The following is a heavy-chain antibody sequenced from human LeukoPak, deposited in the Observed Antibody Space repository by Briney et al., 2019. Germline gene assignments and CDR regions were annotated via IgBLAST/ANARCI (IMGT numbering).Heavy chain of an antibody. J-gene: IGHJ4*02. CDR1: GFTFSSYD. CDR2: IRPSGDNT. CDR3: ARVASGAGGSNFDY. V-gene: IGHV3-21*06. D-gene: IGHD2-15*01. Sequence: PGGSLRLSCAASGFTFSSYDMTWVRQAPGRGLEWVSSIRPSGDNTYYGDSVKGRFTISRDNAKNSLYLQMNSLRAEDTAVYYCARVASGAGGSNFDYWGQGTLVTVSS.